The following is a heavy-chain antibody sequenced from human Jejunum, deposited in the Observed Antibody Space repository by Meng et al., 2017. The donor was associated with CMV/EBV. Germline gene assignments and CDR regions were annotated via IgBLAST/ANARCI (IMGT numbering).Heavy chain of an antibody. CDR1: YY. V-gene: IGHV4-61*02. Sequence: YYWTWIRQPAGKALEWIGRIYTSGTTYYNPSLESRVTISLDTSRNQVSLNLISVTAADTALYYCARGFGYNLLPGHYYFDTWGPGALVTVSS. CDR3: ARGFGYNLLPGHYYFDT. D-gene: IGHD5-24*01. J-gene: IGHJ4*02. CDR2: IYTSGTT.